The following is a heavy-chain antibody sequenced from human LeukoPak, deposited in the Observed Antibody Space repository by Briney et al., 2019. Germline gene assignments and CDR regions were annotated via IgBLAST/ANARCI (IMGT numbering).Heavy chain of an antibody. J-gene: IGHJ4*02. CDR2: ISSSSSTI. D-gene: IGHD3-16*01. CDR3: ARVWGSFQGGYFDY. CDR1: GFTFSSYS. Sequence: PGGSLRLSCAASGFTFSSYSMNWVRQAPGKGLEWVSYISSSSSTIYYADSVKGRFTISRDNAKNSLYLQMNSLRAEDTAVYYCARVWGSFQGGYFDYWGQGTLVTVSS. V-gene: IGHV3-48*04.